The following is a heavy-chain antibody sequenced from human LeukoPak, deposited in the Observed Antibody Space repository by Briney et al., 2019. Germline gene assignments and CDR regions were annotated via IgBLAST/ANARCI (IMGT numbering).Heavy chain of an antibody. D-gene: IGHD3-16*02. CDR3: ARVDMITFGGVIDTSDAFDI. V-gene: IGHV3-7*01. J-gene: IGHJ3*02. CDR2: IKQDGSER. Sequence: PGGSLRLSCAASGFTFSSYWMSWVRQAPGKGLEWVANIKQDGSERYYVDSVKGRFTISRDNAKNSLYLQMNSLRAEDTAVYYCARVDMITFGGVIDTSDAFDIWGQGTMVTVSS. CDR1: GFTFSSYW.